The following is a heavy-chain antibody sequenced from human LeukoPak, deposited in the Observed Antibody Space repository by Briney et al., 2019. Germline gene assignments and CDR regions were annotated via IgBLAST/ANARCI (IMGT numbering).Heavy chain of an antibody. CDR1: GYTLSDYF. J-gene: IGHJ3*02. CDR3: ARGVRTYFSDNSGYYDAFDI. Sequence: ASVKVSCKASGYTLSDYFVHWVRQAPGQGLEWMGWINPNSDGTNYVQKFQGRVTMTTDTSISTAYMELSRLRSDDTAVYHCARGVRTYFSDNSGYYDAFDIWGQGTMVTVSS. V-gene: IGHV1-2*02. D-gene: IGHD3-22*01. CDR2: INPNSDGT.